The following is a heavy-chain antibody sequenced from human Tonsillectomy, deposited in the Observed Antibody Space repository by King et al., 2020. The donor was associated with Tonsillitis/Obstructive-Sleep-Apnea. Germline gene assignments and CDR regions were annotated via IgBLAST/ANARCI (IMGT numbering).Heavy chain of an antibody. D-gene: IGHD3-10*01. J-gene: IGHJ6*03. Sequence: VQLVESGGGLVQPGGSLKLSCAASGFTFSGSAMHWVRQASGKGLEWVGRIRSKANSYATAYAASVKGRFTISRDDSKNTAYLQMNSRKTEDTAVYYCTGWPYGSGSQGYYYYMDVWGKGTTVTVSS. CDR1: GFTFSGSA. V-gene: IGHV3-73*01. CDR3: TGWPYGSGSQGYYYYMDV. CDR2: IRSKANSYAT.